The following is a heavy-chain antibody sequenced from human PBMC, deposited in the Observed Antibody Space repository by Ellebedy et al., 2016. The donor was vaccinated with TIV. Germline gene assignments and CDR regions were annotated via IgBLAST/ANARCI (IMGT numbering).Heavy chain of an antibody. Sequence: PGGSLRLSCTASGFTFGDYAMSWFRQAPGKGLEWVGFIRSKAYGGTTEYAASVKGRFTISRDDSKSIAYLQMNSLKTEDTAVYYCTRQWELLGVDYWGQGTLVTVSS. J-gene: IGHJ4*02. CDR3: TRQWELLGVDY. CDR2: IRSKAYGGTT. V-gene: IGHV3-49*03. D-gene: IGHD1-26*01. CDR1: GFTFGDYA.